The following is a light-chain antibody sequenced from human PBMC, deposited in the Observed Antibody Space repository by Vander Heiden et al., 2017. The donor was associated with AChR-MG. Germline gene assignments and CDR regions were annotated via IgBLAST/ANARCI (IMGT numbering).Light chain of an antibody. CDR1: SSDVGGYPY. CDR3: SSYAGTNSDDPRSV. CDR2: EVP. J-gene: IGLJ1*01. V-gene: IGLV2-8*01. Sequence: QSALTQPPSAAGSPGQSVTISCTGTSSDVGGYPYVSWYQQHPGKAPNLIIYEVPNRPSGVPTRFSGSKSGNAASLTVSGLQAEDEADYYCSSYAGTNSDDPRSVFGTGTKVTV.